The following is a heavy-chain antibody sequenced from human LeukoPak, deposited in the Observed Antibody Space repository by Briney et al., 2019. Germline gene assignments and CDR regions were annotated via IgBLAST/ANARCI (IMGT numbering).Heavy chain of an antibody. Sequence: PGGSLRLSCAASGFAVSSNYMSWVRQAPGKGLEWVSVIYSGGSTYYADSVKGRFTISRDNSKNTLYLQMNSLRAEDTAVYYCARDGADSSGYYLWGQGTLVTVSS. CDR3: ARDGADSSGYYL. CDR1: GFAVSSNY. CDR2: IYSGGST. V-gene: IGHV3-66*01. J-gene: IGHJ5*02. D-gene: IGHD3-22*01.